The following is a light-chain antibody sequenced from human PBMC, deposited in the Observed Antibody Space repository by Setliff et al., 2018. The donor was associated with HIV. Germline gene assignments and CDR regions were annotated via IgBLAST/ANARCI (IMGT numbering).Light chain of an antibody. V-gene: IGLV2-14*01. Sequence: QSALTQPASVSGSPGQSITISCTGTSSDVGAYNYVSWYQQHTGKAPRLIIYDVSDRPSGVSNRFSGSKSGTTASLTISGLQAEDEADYYCTAYTSSSTLDVFGSGTKVTVL. CDR1: SSDVGAYNY. J-gene: IGLJ1*01. CDR3: TAYTSSSTLDV. CDR2: DVS.